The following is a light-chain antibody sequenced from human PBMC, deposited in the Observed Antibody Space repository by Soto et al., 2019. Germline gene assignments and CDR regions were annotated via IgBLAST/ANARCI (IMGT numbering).Light chain of an antibody. J-gene: IGLJ1*01. CDR2: DVT. Sequence: SVLPQPRSVSGSPGQSVTISCTGTGNDVGAYNYVSWYQQHPGRPPKLMIYDVTKWPSGVPERFSGSKSGNTASLTISGLQAEDGADYFCCSYAGGYIYLFGTGTKVTVL. CDR1: GNDVGAYNY. V-gene: IGLV2-11*01. CDR3: CSYAGGYIYL.